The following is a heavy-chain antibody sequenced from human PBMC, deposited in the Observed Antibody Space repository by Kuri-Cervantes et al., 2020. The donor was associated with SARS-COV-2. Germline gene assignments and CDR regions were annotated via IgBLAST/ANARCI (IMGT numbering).Heavy chain of an antibody. Sequence: GGSLRLSCAASGYNFNNYGVHWVRQAPGKGLEWVSLISYEGSIQSYADSVKGRFTVSKDNSKNTLYLQMTSLRAEDTAVYYCARTVEGGFLGSTLSAKYYYYSMDVWGQGTTVTVSS. J-gene: IGHJ6*02. V-gene: IGHV3-30*03. CDR1: GYNFNNYG. D-gene: IGHD2-8*01. CDR2: ISYEGSIQ. CDR3: ARTVEGGFLGSTLSAKYYYYSMDV.